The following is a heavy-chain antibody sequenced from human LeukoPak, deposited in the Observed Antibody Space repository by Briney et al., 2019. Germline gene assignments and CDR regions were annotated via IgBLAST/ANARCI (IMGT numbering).Heavy chain of an antibody. J-gene: IGHJ4*02. D-gene: IGHD6-19*01. CDR3: AKDLSRDSSGLYFDY. CDR2: ISYDGSNK. V-gene: IGHV3-30*18. Sequence: PGRSLRLSCAASGFTFSSYGMHWVRQAPGKGLEWVAVISYDGSNKCYADSVKGRFTISRDNSKNTLYLQMNSLRAEDTAVYYCAKDLSRDSSGLYFDYWGQGTLVTVSS. CDR1: GFTFSSYG.